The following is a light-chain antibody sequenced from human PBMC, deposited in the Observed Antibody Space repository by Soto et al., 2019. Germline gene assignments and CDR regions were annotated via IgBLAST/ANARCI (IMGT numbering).Light chain of an antibody. CDR3: QQSYSTPPT. CDR1: QSISSW. Sequence: DIQMTQSPSTLSASVGDRVTITCRASQSISSWLAWYQQKPGKAPKLLIYAASTLQTGVPSRFSGSGSGTDFTLTISSLQPEDFTTYYCQQSYSTPPTFGQGTKVDIK. CDR2: AAS. J-gene: IGKJ1*01. V-gene: IGKV1-39*01.